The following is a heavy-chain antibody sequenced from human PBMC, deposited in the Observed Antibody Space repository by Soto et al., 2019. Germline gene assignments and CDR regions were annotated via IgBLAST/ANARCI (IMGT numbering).Heavy chain of an antibody. V-gene: IGHV1-46*01. CDR2: INPSGGST. J-gene: IGHJ4*02. Sequence: ASVKVSCKASGGTFSSYAISWVRQAPGQGLEWMGIINPSGGSTSYAQKFQGRVTMTRDTSTSTVYMELSSLRSEDTAVYYCARDRIRHDSSGYYYGAFDYWGQGTLVTVSS. CDR3: ARDRIRHDSSGYYYGAFDY. CDR1: GGTFSSYA. D-gene: IGHD3-22*01.